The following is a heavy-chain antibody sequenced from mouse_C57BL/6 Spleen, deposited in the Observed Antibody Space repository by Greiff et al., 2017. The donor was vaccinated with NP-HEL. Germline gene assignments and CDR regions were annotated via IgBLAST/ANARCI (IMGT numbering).Heavy chain of an antibody. Sequence: ESGPGLVKPSQSLSLTCSVTGYSITSGYYWNWIRQFQGNKLEWMGTISSDGSNNYTPHFKNETSIPRDTSKNPFFLKLKSVTTEDTATYYSARESSDYVGAMDYWGQGTSVTVSS. D-gene: IGHD3-2*02. CDR2: ISSDGSN. J-gene: IGHJ4*01. CDR1: GYSITSGYY. V-gene: IGHV3-6*01. CDR3: ARESSDYVGAMDY.